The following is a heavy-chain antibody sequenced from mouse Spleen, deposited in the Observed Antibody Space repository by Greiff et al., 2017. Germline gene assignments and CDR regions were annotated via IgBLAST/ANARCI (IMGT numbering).Heavy chain of an antibody. V-gene: IGHV1-61*01. D-gene: IGHD4-1*01. Sequence: VQLQQPGAELVRPGSSAKLSCKASGYTFTSYWMDWVKQRPGQGLEWIGNIYPSDSETHYNQKFKDKATLTVDKSSSTAYMQLSSLTSEDSAVYYCARGQTGTWDYWGQGTTLTVSS. CDR3: ARGQTGTWDY. CDR1: GYTFTSYW. CDR2: IYPSDSET. J-gene: IGHJ2*01.